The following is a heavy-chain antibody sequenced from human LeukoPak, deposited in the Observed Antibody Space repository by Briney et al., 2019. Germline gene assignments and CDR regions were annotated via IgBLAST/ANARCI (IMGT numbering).Heavy chain of an antibody. CDR2: IGTHGTTT. Sequence: GGSLRLSCAASGFTFSSYAMTWVRQAPGKGLEWVSSIGTHGTTTYYADSVKGRFTISRDDSKNTLYLQMTSLRAEDTAVYFCATVRQGTTRDFEYWGQGTLVTVSS. D-gene: IGHD1-7*01. J-gene: IGHJ4*02. V-gene: IGHV3-23*01. CDR3: ATVRQGTTRDFEY. CDR1: GFTFSSYA.